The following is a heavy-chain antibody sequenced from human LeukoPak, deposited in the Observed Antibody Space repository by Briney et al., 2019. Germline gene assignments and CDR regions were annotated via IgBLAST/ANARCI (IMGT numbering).Heavy chain of an antibody. V-gene: IGHV1-18*01. CDR3: ARDHPSGSYYYYYGMDV. CDR1: GYTFTSYG. CDR2: ISAYNGNT. J-gene: IGHJ6*02. Sequence: ASVKVSCKASGYTFTSYGISWVRQAPGQGLEGMGWISAYNGNTNYAQKLQGRVTMTTDTSTSTAYMELRSLRSDDTAVYYCARDHPSGSYYYYYGMDVWGQGTTVTVSS. D-gene: IGHD1-26*01.